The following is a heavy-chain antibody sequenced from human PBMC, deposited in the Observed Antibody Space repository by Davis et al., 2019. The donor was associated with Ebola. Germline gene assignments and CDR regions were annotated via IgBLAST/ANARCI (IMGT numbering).Heavy chain of an antibody. CDR3: ARGQQWLGDWFDP. CDR2: IYHSGST. V-gene: IGHV4-30-2*01. D-gene: IGHD6-19*01. J-gene: IGHJ5*02. CDR1: GGSISSGGYS. Sequence: MPSETLSLTCAVSGGSISSGGYSWSWIRQPPGKGLEWIGYIYHSGSTYYNPSLKSRVTISVDRSKNQFSLKLSSVTAADTAVYYCARGQQWLGDWFDPWGQGTLVTVSS.